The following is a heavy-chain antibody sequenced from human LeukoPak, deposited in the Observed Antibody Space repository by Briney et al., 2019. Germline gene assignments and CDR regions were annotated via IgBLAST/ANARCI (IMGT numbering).Heavy chain of an antibody. Sequence: SVKVSCKASGGTFSSYAISWVRQAPGQGLEWMGRIIPILGIANYAQKFQGRVTITADKSTSTAYMELSSLRSEDTAVYYCARHVYCSGGSCYSLFFDYWGQGTLVTVSS. CDR1: GGTFSSYA. J-gene: IGHJ4*02. CDR3: ARHVYCSGGSCYSLFFDY. V-gene: IGHV1-69*04. D-gene: IGHD2-15*01. CDR2: IIPILGIA.